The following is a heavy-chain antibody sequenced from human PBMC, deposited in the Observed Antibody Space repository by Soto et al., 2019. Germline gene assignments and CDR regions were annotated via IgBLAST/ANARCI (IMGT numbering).Heavy chain of an antibody. CDR2: IRSKAYGGTT. CDR3: TVVVTARDAFDI. CDR1: GFTFGDYA. J-gene: IGHJ3*02. V-gene: IGHV3-49*04. D-gene: IGHD2-21*02. Sequence: RLSCTASGFTFGDYAMSWVRQAPGKGLEWVGFIRSKAYGGTTEYAASVKGRFTISRDDSKSIAYLQMNSLKTEDTAVYYCTVVVTARDAFDIWGQGTMVTVSS.